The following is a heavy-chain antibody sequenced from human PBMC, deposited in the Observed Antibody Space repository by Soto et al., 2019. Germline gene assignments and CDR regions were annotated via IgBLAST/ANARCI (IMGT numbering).Heavy chain of an antibody. J-gene: IGHJ6*02. CDR1: GFTFSNAW. V-gene: IGHV3-15*01. D-gene: IGHD5-18*01. CDR3: TTDSDTPLYYYYGMDV. Sequence: GGSLRLSCAASGFTFSNAWMSWVRQAPGKGLEWVGRIKSKTDGGTTDYAAPVKGRFTISRDDSKSTLYLQMNSLKTEDTAVYYCTTDSDTPLYYYYGMDVWGQGTTVTVSS. CDR2: IKSKTDGGTT.